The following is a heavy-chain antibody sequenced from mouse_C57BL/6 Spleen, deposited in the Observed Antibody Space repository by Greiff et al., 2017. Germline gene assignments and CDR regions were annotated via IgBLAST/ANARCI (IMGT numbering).Heavy chain of an antibody. CDR3: ARGCLRSYALDY. J-gene: IGHJ4*01. D-gene: IGHD2-12*01. V-gene: IGHV1-72*01. Sequence: VQLQQPGAELVKPGASVKLSCKASGYTFTSYWMHWVKQRPGRGLEWIGRLDPSSGGTEYNEKFKGKATLTVDKASSTAYMQLSSLTSEDTAVYYCARGCLRSYALDYWGQGTSVTASS. CDR1: GYTFTSYW. CDR2: LDPSSGGT.